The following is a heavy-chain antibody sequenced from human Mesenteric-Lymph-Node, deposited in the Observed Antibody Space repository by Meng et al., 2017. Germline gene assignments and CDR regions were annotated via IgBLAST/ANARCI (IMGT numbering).Heavy chain of an antibody. CDR3: ARESITMIEGRIKNSWFDP. V-gene: IGHV3-7*01. CDR2: IKQDGSEK. CDR1: GFTFSSYW. J-gene: IGHJ5*02. Sequence: GESLKISCAASGFTFSSYWMSWVRQAPGKGLEWVANIKQDGSEKYYVDSVKGRFTISRDNAKNSLYLQMNSLRAEDTAVYYCARESITMIEGRIKNSWFDPWGQGTLVT. D-gene: IGHD3-22*01.